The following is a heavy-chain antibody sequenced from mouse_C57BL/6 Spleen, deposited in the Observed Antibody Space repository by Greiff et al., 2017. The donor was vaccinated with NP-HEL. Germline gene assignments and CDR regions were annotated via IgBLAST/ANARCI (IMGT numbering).Heavy chain of an antibody. CDR1: GYTFTNYW. Sequence: VQLQESGAELVRPGTSVKMSCKASGYTFTNYWIGWAKQRPGHGLEWIGDIYPGGGYTNYNEKFKGKATLTADKSSSTAYMQFSSLTSEDSAIYYCARKNKHYAMDYWGQGTSVTVSS. CDR2: IYPGGGYT. V-gene: IGHV1-63*01. D-gene: IGHD5-2*01. J-gene: IGHJ4*01. CDR3: ARKNKHYAMDY.